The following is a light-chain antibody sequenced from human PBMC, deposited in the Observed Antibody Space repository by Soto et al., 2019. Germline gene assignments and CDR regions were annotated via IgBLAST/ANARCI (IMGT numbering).Light chain of an antibody. CDR1: RSNVGRNS. J-gene: IGLJ3*02. V-gene: IGLV1-44*01. Sequence: QSVVTQPPSASQTPGQRVTISCSGSRSNVGRNSVSWYQHVPGTAPKLLIYIHDQRPSGVPDRISASRSGTAASLAISGLRSEDEAFYYCAAWDDSLNAWVFGGGTKLTVL. CDR3: AAWDDSLNAWV. CDR2: IHD.